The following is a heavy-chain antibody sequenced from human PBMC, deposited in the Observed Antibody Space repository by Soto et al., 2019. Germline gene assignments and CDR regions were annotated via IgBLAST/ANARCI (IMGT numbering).Heavy chain of an antibody. CDR1: GGTFSSYT. D-gene: IGHD3-22*01. CDR3: ARDSSGYPYYFDY. CDR2: IIPILGIA. V-gene: IGHV1-69*04. Sequence: ASVKVSCKASGGTFSSYTISWVRQAPGQGLEWMGRIIPILGIANYAQKFQGRVTITADKSTSTAYMELSSLRSEDTAVYYCARDSSGYPYYFDYWGQGTLVTVSS. J-gene: IGHJ4*02.